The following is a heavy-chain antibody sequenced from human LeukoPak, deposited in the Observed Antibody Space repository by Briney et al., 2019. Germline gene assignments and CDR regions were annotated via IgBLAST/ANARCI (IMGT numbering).Heavy chain of an antibody. V-gene: IGHV1-18*01. CDR2: ISPYNGNT. CDR3: ARDLGGNSYNYYYMDV. J-gene: IGHJ6*03. Sequence: ASVKVSCKASGYTFTSYGISWVRQAPGQGLEWMGWISPYNGNTNYAQKLQGRVTMTTDTSTSTAYMELRSLRSDDTAVYYCARDLGGNSYNYYYMDVWGKGTTVTVSS. CDR1: GYTFTSYG. D-gene: IGHD4-23*01.